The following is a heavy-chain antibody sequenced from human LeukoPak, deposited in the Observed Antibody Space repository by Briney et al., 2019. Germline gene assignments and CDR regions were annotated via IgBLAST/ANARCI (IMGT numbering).Heavy chain of an antibody. CDR3: ARRQQTRRVVVTASFDP. V-gene: IGHV4-61*02. J-gene: IGHJ5*02. D-gene: IGHD2-21*02. CDR2: IYKSGST. CDR1: GGSISSGTYY. Sequence: SGTLSLTCTVSGGSISSGTYYWSWIRQSAGKGLEWIGRIYKSGSTNYNPSLKSRATISVDTSKNQFSLELSSVTAADTAVYYCARRQQTRRVVVTASFDPWGQGTLVTVSS.